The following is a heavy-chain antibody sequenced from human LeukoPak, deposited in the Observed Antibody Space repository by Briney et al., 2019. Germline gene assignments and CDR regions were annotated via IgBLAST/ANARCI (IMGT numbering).Heavy chain of an antibody. CDR3: AKDRESSSWFDY. Sequence: GGSLRLSCAASGFTFSNYAMSWVRQAPGKGLEWVSVISERGGRTYYVDSVKGRFTIARDDSKATLFLQMNSLRVEDTAVYYCAKDRESSSWFDYWGPGTLVTVSS. CDR2: ISERGGRT. V-gene: IGHV3-23*01. D-gene: IGHD6-13*01. J-gene: IGHJ4*02. CDR1: GFTFSNYA.